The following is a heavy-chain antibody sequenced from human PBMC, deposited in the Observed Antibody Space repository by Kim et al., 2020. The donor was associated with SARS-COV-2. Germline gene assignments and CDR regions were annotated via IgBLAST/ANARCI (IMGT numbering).Heavy chain of an antibody. CDR3: VRQLPVIVGITYYLDY. J-gene: IGHJ4*02. D-gene: IGHD1-26*01. V-gene: IGHV4-39*01. CDR2: TYYSGTT. Sequence: SETLSLTCTVSGASISSSSYYWGWIRQPPGNGLECIGSTYYSGTTYYNPSLRSRVTISVDTSKNQFSLSLTSVTAADSAVFYCVRQLPVIVGITYYLDYWGQGTLVTVSS. CDR1: GASISSSSYY.